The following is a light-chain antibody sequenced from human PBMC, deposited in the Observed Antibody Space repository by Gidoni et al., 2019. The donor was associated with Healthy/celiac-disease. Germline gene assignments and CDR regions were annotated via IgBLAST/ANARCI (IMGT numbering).Light chain of an antibody. CDR3: QQYNNWPGT. J-gene: IGKJ1*01. CDR2: GAS. V-gene: IGKV3-15*01. CDR1: QSVSSN. Sequence: EIVMTQSPATLSVSPGERATLSCRASQSVSSNLAWYQQKPGQAPRLLIYGASSGSGTEFTLTISSLQSEDFAVYYCQQYNNWPGTFGQXTKVEIK.